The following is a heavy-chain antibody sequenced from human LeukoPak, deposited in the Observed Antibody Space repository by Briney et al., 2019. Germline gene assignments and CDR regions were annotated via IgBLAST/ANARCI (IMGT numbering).Heavy chain of an antibody. Sequence: GGSLRLSCAASGFTFSSYEMNWVRQAPGKGLEWVAYISSSGSTIYYADSVKGRFTISRDNAKNSLYLQMNSLRAEDTAVYYCASSYWYFDLWGRGTLVTVSS. CDR1: GFTFSSYE. CDR2: ISSSGSTI. V-gene: IGHV3-48*03. J-gene: IGHJ2*01. CDR3: ASSYWYFDL.